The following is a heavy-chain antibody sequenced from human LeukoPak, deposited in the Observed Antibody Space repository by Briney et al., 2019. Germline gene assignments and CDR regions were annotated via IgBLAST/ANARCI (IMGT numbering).Heavy chain of an antibody. CDR3: ARVLRKWQHSGWYASYFDY. V-gene: IGHV4-34*01. CDR2: INHSGST. J-gene: IGHJ4*02. CDR1: GGSFSGYY. Sequence: SETLSLTCAVYGGSFSGYYWSWIRQPPGKGLEWIGEINHSGSTNYNPSLKSRVTISVDTSKNQFSLKLSSVTAADTAVYYCARVLRKWQHSGWYASYFDYWGQGTLVTVS. D-gene: IGHD6-19*01.